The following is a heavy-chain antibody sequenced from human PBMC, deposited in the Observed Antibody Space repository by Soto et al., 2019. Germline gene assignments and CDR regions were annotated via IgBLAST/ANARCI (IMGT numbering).Heavy chain of an antibody. J-gene: IGHJ4*02. Sequence: ASVNVSCKSSGGTFSSYSISWVRQAPGQGLEWMGGIIPIFGTANYAQKFQGRVTITADESTSTAYMELSSLRSEDTAVYYCAREARPAVWDYWGQGTLVTVSS. CDR2: IIPIFGTA. D-gene: IGHD3-16*01. CDR3: AREARPAVWDY. V-gene: IGHV1-69*13. CDR1: GGTFSSYS.